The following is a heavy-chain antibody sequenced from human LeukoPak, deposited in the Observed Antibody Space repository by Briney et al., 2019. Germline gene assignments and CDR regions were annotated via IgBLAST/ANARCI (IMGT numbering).Heavy chain of an antibody. J-gene: IGHJ4*02. CDR2: IRSKAYGGTT. CDR3: TRGDNSGWYRVDY. CDR1: GFSFGDYA. Sequence: GRSLRLSCTASGFSFGDYAMTWVRQAPGKGLEWVGFIRSKAYGGTTEYAASVKGRFTISRDDSKSVAYLQMNSLKTEDTAVYYCTRGDNSGWYRVDYWGQGTLVTVSS. V-gene: IGHV3-49*04. D-gene: IGHD6-19*01.